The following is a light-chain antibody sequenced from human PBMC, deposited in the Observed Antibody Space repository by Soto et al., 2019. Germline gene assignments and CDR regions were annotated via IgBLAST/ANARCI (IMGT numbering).Light chain of an antibody. Sequence: EIPMTQSPDTLSVSPGESATLSCCASQNIGTDLAWYQQRPGQTPRLLIYHASIRATGVAARFSGSGSGSQFTLTISSLQSEDFAVYSCLQYRHWRTFRQGTKVE. CDR1: QNIGTD. V-gene: IGKV3-15*01. CDR2: HAS. CDR3: LQYRHWRT. J-gene: IGKJ1*01.